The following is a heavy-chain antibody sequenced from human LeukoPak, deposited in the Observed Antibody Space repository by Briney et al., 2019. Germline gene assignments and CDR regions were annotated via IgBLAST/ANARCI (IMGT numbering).Heavy chain of an antibody. V-gene: IGHV3-23*01. CDR1: GFTFTGYA. CDR2: ISGSGGST. D-gene: IGHD3-10*01. J-gene: IGHJ4*02. Sequence: GGSLRLSCAASGFTFTGYAMTWVRQAPRKGLEWVSAISGSGGSTYYADSVKGRFTISRDNSKNTLYLQMNSLRAEDTAVYYCAKDRRITMVRGATPQYYFDYWGQGTLVTVSS. CDR3: AKDRRITMVRGATPQYYFDY.